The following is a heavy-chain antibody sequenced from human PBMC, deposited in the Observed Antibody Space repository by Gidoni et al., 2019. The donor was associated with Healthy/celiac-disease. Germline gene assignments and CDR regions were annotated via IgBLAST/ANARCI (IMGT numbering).Heavy chain of an antibody. J-gene: IGHJ1*01. CDR1: GGSFSGYY. D-gene: IGHD3-10*01. CDR2: INHSGST. Sequence: QVQLQQWGAGLLKPSETLSLTCAVYGGSFSGYYWSWIRQPPGKGLEWIGEINHSGSTNYNPSLKSRVTISVDTSKNQFSLKLSSVTAADTAVYYCARSRDYYGSGRQYFQHWGQGTLVTVSS. V-gene: IGHV4-34*01. CDR3: ARSRDYYGSGRQYFQH.